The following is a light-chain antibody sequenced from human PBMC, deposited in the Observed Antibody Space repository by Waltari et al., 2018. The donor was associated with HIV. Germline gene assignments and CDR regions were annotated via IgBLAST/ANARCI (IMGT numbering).Light chain of an antibody. J-gene: IGKJ5*01. CDR3: QQYGYSPRT. Sequence: EIVLTQSPGTLSLSPGERATLSCGASQSLRGAYLGWHQQKPGQPPRLLIYGTSNRATGIPDSFSGTGSETNFTLIITRLEPEDFAVYYCQQYGYSPRTFGQGTRLEIK. CDR1: QSLRGAY. CDR2: GTS. V-gene: IGKV3-20*01.